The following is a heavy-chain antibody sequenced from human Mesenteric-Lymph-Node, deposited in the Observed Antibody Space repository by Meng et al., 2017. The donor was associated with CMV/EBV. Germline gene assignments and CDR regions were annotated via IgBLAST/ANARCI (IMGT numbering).Heavy chain of an antibody. CDR3: TRVVVVRGNYYFDY. J-gene: IGHJ4*02. V-gene: IGHV3-30-3*01. CDR1: GFTFSSYA. Sequence: GESLKISCAASGFTFSSYAMHWVRQAPGKGLEWVAVISYDGSNKYYADSVKGRFTISRDNSKNTLYLQMNSLRAEDTAVYYCTRVVVVRGNYYFDYWGQGTLVTVSS. D-gene: IGHD2-21*01. CDR2: ISYDGSNK.